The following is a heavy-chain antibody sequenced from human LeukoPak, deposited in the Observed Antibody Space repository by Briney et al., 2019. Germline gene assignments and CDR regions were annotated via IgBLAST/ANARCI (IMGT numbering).Heavy chain of an antibody. D-gene: IGHD1-26*01. CDR1: GFTFSNYG. J-gene: IGHJ4*02. CDR3: TRGSQWELLGSCDY. V-gene: IGHV3-30*03. CDR2: ISHDGSNN. Sequence: GGSLRLSCAASGFTFSNYGMHWVRQAPGKGLEWVVVISHDGSNNNYADSVKGRFTISRDNSKNTLYLQMNSLRPEDTAVYYCTRGSQWELLGSCDYWGQGTLVTVSS.